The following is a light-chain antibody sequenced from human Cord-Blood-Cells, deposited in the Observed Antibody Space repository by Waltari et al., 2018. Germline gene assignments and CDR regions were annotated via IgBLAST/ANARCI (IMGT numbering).Light chain of an antibody. CDR2: AAS. J-gene: IGKJ1*01. V-gene: IGKV1-39*01. CDR3: RQRYSTPWT. CDR1: QSISSY. Sequence: IQMTQSPSSLSASVRDRVTITGQASQSISSYFNWYHQKPGKAPKLRIYAASSLESGVPSRFRGSGSGTDFTLTISSLQPEDFATYYSRQRYSTPWTFGQGTKVEIK.